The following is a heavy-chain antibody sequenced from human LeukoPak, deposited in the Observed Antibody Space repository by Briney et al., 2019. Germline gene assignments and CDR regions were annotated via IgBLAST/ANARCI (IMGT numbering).Heavy chain of an antibody. Sequence: GGSLRLSCAASGSTFNTYAMKWVRQAPGEGLEWGSVITGSGGNTYYADSVKGRFTISKDNSKNTVYLQMSSLRVDDTAVYYCAKAASSSWPSYYYGMDVWGQGTTVTVSS. V-gene: IGHV3-23*01. CDR1: GSTFNTYA. CDR2: ITGSGGNT. D-gene: IGHD6-13*01. J-gene: IGHJ6*02. CDR3: AKAASSSWPSYYYGMDV.